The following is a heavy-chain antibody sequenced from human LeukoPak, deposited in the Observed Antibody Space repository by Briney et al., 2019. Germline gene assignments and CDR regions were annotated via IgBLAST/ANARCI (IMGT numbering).Heavy chain of an antibody. Sequence: PGGSLRLSCAASGFTFSSYWMSWVRQAPGKGLEWVSYISSSSSTIYYADSVKGRFTISRDNSKNTLYLQMNSLRTEDTAVYYCARDSTGGDYVLDYWGQGTLVAVSS. CDR2: ISSSSSTI. CDR1: GFTFSSYW. V-gene: IGHV3-48*01. J-gene: IGHJ4*02. CDR3: ARDSTGGDYVLDY. D-gene: IGHD4-17*01.